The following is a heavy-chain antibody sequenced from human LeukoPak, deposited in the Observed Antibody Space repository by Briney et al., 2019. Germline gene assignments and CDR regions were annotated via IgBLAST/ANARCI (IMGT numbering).Heavy chain of an antibody. D-gene: IGHD6-19*01. Sequence: PGGSLRLSCAASGFLFSTYGFNWVRQAPGKGLEWVSAISGSGGSTYYADSVKGRFTISRDNSKNTLYLQMNSLRAEDTAVYYCASSDWSPLGFDYWGQGTLVTVSS. CDR1: GFLFSTYG. V-gene: IGHV3-23*01. CDR2: ISGSGGST. J-gene: IGHJ4*02. CDR3: ASSDWSPLGFDY.